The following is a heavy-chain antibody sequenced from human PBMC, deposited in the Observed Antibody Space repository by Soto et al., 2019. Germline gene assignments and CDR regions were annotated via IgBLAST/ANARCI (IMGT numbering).Heavy chain of an antibody. J-gene: IGHJ4*02. V-gene: IGHV3-49*03. Sequence: GESLKISCTASGFTFGDYAMSWFRQAPGKGLEWVGFIRSKAYGGTTEYAASVKGRFTISRDDSKSIAYLQMNSLKTEDTAVYYCTRDLGVYSSSDLFDYWGQGTLVTVSS. CDR3: TRDLGVYSSSDLFDY. CDR1: GFTFGDYA. CDR2: IRSKAYGGTT. D-gene: IGHD6-6*01.